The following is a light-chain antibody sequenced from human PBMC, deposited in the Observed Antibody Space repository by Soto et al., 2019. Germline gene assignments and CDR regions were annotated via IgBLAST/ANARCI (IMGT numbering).Light chain of an antibody. J-gene: IGKJ1*01. CDR3: QRYNSYSEA. V-gene: IGKV1-5*03. CDR1: QTISSW. Sequence: DIQMTRSPSTLSGSLGDRFAITFLASQTISSWLAWYQQKPGKAPKLLIYKASTLKSGVPSRFSGSGSGTEFTLTISSLQPDDFATYYCQRYNSYSEAFGQGTKVDIK. CDR2: KAS.